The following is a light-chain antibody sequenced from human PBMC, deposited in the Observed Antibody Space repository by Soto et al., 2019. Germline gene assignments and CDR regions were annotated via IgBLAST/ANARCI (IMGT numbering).Light chain of an antibody. CDR2: DTS. Sequence: EIVMTQSPATLSVSPGERATLSCRASQSVSSNLAWYQQKPGQAPRLLIYDTSSRASGIPDRFSGSGSGTDFTLTISSLEPEDFAVYYCQQRSNWPPWTFGQGTKVDIK. V-gene: IGKV3-11*01. J-gene: IGKJ1*01. CDR3: QQRSNWPPWT. CDR1: QSVSSN.